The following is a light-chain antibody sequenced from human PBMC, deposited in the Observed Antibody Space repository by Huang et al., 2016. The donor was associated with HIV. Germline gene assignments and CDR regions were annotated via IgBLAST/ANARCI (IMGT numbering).Light chain of an antibody. J-gene: IGKJ3*01. CDR3: QQDNNWPT. V-gene: IGKV3-15*01. CDR1: QSVSSN. Sequence: IVMTQSPATLSVSPGERATLSCRASQSVSSNLAWYQQKPGQAPRLLIYGASTRATGIPARFSGSGSGTEFTLTSSSMQAEDFVVYYCQQDNNWPTFGPGTKVDIK. CDR2: GAS.